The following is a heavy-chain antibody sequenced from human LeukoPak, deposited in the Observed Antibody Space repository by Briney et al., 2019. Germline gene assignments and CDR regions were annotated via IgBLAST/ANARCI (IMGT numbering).Heavy chain of an antibody. CDR1: GGTFSSYA. J-gene: IGHJ4*02. CDR3: ASQDSSGYYLIDY. CDR2: ITPILGIA. D-gene: IGHD3-22*01. Sequence: GSSVKVSCKASGGTFSSYALSWVRQAPGQGLEWIGGITPILGIANYAQDLQGRVTITADKSTNTAYMELSSLRSEDTAVYYCASQDSSGYYLIDYWGQGTLVTFSS. V-gene: IGHV1-69*04.